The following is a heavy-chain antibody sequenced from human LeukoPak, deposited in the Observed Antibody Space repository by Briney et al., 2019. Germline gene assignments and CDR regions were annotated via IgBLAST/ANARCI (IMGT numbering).Heavy chain of an antibody. Sequence: GGSLRLSCAASGFTFSPYGVHWVRQAPGKGLEWVAFKQNDGSTTFYAESVKGRFTISRDNSKNTLFLQMNSLRTDDTAVYYCGREQSAYYVHAFDPWGQGTLVTVSS. J-gene: IGHJ5*02. CDR3: GREQSAYYVHAFDP. CDR2: KQNDGSTT. D-gene: IGHD3-3*01. CDR1: GFTFSPYG. V-gene: IGHV3-30*02.